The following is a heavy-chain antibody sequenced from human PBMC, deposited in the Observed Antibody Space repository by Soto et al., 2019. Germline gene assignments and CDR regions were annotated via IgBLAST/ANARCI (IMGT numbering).Heavy chain of an antibody. D-gene: IGHD5-12*01. Sequence: GGSLRLSCTASGFTFGDYAMSWFRQAPGKGLEWVGFIRSKAYGGTTEYAASVKGRFTISRDDSKSIAYLQMNSLKTEDTAVYYCTRDRGEWLRDYYFDYWGQGTLVTVSS. CDR2: IRSKAYGGTT. CDR3: TRDRGEWLRDYYFDY. CDR1: GFTFGDYA. V-gene: IGHV3-49*03. J-gene: IGHJ4*02.